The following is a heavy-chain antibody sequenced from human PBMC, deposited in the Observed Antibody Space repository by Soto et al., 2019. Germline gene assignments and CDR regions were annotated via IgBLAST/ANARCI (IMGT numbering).Heavy chain of an antibody. CDR1: GGTFNKYG. Sequence: SVKVSCKASGGTFNKYGIDWVRQAPGQGLEWMGGIIPLFGTANYAQKFQGRVTISADEVTSTVYMELRSLRSEDTGVYYCARQFDYNTSGYYYAYWGQGALVTVSS. V-gene: IGHV1-69*13. D-gene: IGHD3-22*01. CDR2: IIPLFGTA. J-gene: IGHJ4*02. CDR3: ARQFDYNTSGYYYAY.